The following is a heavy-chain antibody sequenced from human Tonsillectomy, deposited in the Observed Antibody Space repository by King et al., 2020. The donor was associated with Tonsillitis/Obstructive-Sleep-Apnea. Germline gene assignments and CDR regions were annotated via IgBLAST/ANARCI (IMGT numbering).Heavy chain of an antibody. Sequence: QLQESGPGLVKPSETLSLTCTVSGGSVSSGSYYWSWIRQPPGKGLEWIGYIYYSGSTNYNPSLKSRVTISVDTSKNQFSLKLSSVTAADTAVYYCARGRGVVTRGHPYFDYWGQGTLVTVSS. CDR1: GGSVSSGSYY. CDR2: IYYSGST. CDR3: ARGRGVVTRGHPYFDY. V-gene: IGHV4-61*01. J-gene: IGHJ4*02. D-gene: IGHD3-3*01.